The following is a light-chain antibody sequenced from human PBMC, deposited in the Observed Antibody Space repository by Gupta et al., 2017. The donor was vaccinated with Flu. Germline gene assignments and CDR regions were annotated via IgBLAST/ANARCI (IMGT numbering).Light chain of an antibody. CDR1: QSVLYSSNNKNY. Sequence: DIVMTQSPDSLAVSLGERATINCKSSQSVLYSSNNKNYLAWYQQKPGQPPKLLIYWASTRDPGVPDRFSGSGSGTDFTLTISSLQAEDVAVYYCQQYCSTPRTFGQGTKVEIK. CDR3: QQYCSTPRT. CDR2: WAS. V-gene: IGKV4-1*01. J-gene: IGKJ1*01.